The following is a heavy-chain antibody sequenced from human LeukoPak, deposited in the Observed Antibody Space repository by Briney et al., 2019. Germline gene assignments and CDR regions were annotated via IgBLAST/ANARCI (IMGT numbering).Heavy chain of an antibody. J-gene: IGHJ5*02. CDR3: ARRKEDYYDSSGYYLP. CDR2: IYYSGST. Sequence: PSETLSLTCTVSGGSISSSSYYWGWIRQPPGKGLDWIGSIYYSGSTYYNPSLKSRVTISVDTSKNQFSLKPSSVTAADTAVYYCARRKEDYYDSSGYYLPWGQGTLVTVSS. D-gene: IGHD3-22*01. CDR1: GGSISSSSYY. V-gene: IGHV4-39*01.